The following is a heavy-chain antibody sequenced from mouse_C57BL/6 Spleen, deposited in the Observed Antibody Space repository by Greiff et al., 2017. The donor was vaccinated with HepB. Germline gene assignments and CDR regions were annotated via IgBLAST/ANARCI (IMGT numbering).Heavy chain of an antibody. V-gene: IGHV1-64*01. Sequence: QVQLQQPGAELVKPGASVKLSCKASGYTFTSYWMHWVKQRPGQGLEWIGMIHPNSGSTNYNEKFKSKATLTVDKSSSTAYMQLSSLTSEDSAVYDCARSNYSNYAWFAYWGQGTLVTVSA. CDR3: ARSNYSNYAWFAY. CDR2: IHPNSGST. CDR1: GYTFTSYW. D-gene: IGHD2-5*01. J-gene: IGHJ3*01.